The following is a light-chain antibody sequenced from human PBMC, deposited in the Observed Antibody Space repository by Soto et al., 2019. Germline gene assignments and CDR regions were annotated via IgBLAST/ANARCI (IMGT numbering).Light chain of an antibody. V-gene: IGKV3-15*01. CDR2: GAS. J-gene: IGKJ4*01. CDR1: QSVSSN. CDR3: QQYNNWPPVT. Sequence: EIVMTQSPATLSVSPGERATLSCSASQSVSSNLAWYQQKPGQAPRLLIYGASTRATGIPARFSGSGSGTEFTLTISSLQSEDFAVHYCQQYNNWPPVTFGSGTKVEIK.